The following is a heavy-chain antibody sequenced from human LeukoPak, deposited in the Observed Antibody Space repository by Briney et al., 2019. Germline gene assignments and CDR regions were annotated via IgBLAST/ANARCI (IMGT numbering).Heavy chain of an antibody. J-gene: IGHJ4*02. CDR3: ARALSFGVVISRYYFDY. Sequence: SETLSLTCTVSGGSISSYYWSWIRQPPGKGLEWIGYIYYSGSTNYNPSLKSRGTISVDTSKNQFSLKLSSVTAADTAVYYCARALSFGVVISRYYFDYWGQGTLVTVSS. CDR2: IYYSGST. D-gene: IGHD3-3*01. V-gene: IGHV4-59*01. CDR1: GGSISSYY.